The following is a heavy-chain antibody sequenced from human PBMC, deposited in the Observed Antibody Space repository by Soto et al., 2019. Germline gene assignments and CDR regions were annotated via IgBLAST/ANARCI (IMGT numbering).Heavy chain of an antibody. J-gene: IGHJ4*02. Sequence: PVVSLRLSCAASGFNFRFYAMNWVRQAPGTGLEWVSTFSGNSGDTYYADSVKGRFSISRDNSKNTLYLQMNSLRAEDTAVYYWAKVTAPGSSVDQRGQGTLVTDSS. CDR1: GFNFRFYA. CDR2: FSGNSGDT. V-gene: IGHV3-23*01. D-gene: IGHD3-10*01. CDR3: AKVTAPGSSVDQ.